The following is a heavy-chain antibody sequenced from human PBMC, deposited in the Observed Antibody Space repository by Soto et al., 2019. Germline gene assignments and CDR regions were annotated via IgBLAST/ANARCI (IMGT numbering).Heavy chain of an antibody. J-gene: IGHJ5*02. Sequence: QLQLQESGPGLVKPSETLSLTCTVSGGSISSSSYYWGWIRQPPGKGLEWIGSIYYSGSTYYNPSLKSRVTITVDTSKNHFSLKLSSVTAAATAVYYCARHHEFSSSWYYNWFDPGGQGTLVTVSS. CDR3: ARHHEFSSSWYYNWFDP. V-gene: IGHV4-39*01. D-gene: IGHD6-13*01. CDR1: GGSISSSSYY. CDR2: IYYSGST.